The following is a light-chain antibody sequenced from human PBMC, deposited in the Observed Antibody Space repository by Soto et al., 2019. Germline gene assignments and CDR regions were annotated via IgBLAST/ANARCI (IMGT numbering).Light chain of an antibody. V-gene: IGKV3-15*01. CDR3: QQYNSWPPIT. CDR1: ESVSRN. J-gene: IGKJ5*01. Sequence: EIVMTQSPATLSVSPGERSTLSRRASESVSRNLAWYQQKPGQAPRLLIYDASTRATGIPDRFSGGGSGTEFTLTISSLQSEDFVVYYCQQYNSWPPITVGQGKRLEIK. CDR2: DAS.